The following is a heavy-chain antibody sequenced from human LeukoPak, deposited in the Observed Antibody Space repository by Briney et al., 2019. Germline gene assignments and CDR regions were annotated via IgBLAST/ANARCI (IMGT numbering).Heavy chain of an antibody. CDR1: GFTFSTFG. CDR2: IWRDGSRK. Sequence: GGSLRLSCAASGFTFSTFGMHWLRQAPGKGLEWVAGIWRDGSRKHYGDSVKGRLTISRDNSNNTLFLQMNSLRAEDTAAYYCAREASGYSRDFWGQGTLVIVSS. CDR3: AREASGYSRDF. V-gene: IGHV3-33*01. J-gene: IGHJ4*02. D-gene: IGHD3-3*01.